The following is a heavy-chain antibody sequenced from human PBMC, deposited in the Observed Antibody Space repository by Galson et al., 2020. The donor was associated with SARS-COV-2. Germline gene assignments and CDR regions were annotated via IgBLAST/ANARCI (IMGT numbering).Heavy chain of an antibody. CDR2: ISGSGGST. Sequence: GGSLRLSCAASGFTFSSYAMSWVRQAPGKGLEWVSAISGSGGSTYYADSVKGRFTISRDNSKNTLYLQMNSLRAEDTAVYYCAKPPLALYCSSTSCPVYYYGMDVWGQGTTVTVSS. V-gene: IGHV3-23*01. J-gene: IGHJ6*02. D-gene: IGHD2-2*01. CDR3: AKPPLALYCSSTSCPVYYYGMDV. CDR1: GFTFSSYA.